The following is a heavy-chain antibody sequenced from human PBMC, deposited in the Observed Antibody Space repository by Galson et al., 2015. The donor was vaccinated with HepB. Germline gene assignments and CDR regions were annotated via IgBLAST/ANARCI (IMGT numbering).Heavy chain of an antibody. D-gene: IGHD5-18*01. CDR1: LFTFSAYS. CDR2: ITSSTTYI. Sequence: SLRLSCAASLFTFSAYSMNWVRQAPGKGLEWVSSITSSTTYIYYADSVKGRFTISRDNAKNSLYLQMNSLRAEDTAVYYCVGQTTGTSMVFLWGQGTLVTVSS. CDR3: VGQTTGTSMVFL. J-gene: IGHJ4*02. V-gene: IGHV3-21*01.